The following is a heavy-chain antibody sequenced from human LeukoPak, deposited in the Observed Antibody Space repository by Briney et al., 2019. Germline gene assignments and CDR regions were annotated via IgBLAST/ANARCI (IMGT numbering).Heavy chain of an antibody. CDR2: ISGSGGST. Sequence: GGSLRLSCAASGFTFSRYAMSWVRQAPGKGLEWVSAISGSGGSTYYADSVKGRFTISRDNSKNTLYLQMNMLRAEDTDVYYCAKVSGYGVAGTGFDYWGQGTLVTVSS. V-gene: IGHV3-23*01. D-gene: IGHD6-19*01. CDR3: AKVSGYGVAGTGFDY. CDR1: GFTFSRYA. J-gene: IGHJ4*02.